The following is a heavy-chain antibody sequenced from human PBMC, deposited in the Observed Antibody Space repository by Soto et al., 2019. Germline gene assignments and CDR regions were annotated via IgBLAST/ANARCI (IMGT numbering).Heavy chain of an antibody. D-gene: IGHD3-9*01. CDR1: GFTFTSSA. J-gene: IGHJ4*02. Sequence: SVKVSCKASGFTFTSSAMQWVRQARGQRLEWIGWIVVGSGNTNYAQKFQERVTITRDMSTSTAYMELSSLRSEDTAVYYCAASIHFDWLLYDYWGQGTLVTVSS. CDR2: IVVGSGNT. CDR3: AASIHFDWLLYDY. V-gene: IGHV1-58*02.